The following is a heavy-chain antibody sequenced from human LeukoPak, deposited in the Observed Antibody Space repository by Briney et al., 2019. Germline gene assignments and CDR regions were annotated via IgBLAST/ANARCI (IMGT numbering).Heavy chain of an antibody. Sequence: PGGSLRLSCAASGFTFSSYEMNWVRQVPGKGLEWVCGINRIGSITGCADSVKGRFTISRDNAKNFLFLDMNSLRVEDTAFYHCARKGVGGELGGFDYWGQGTLVTVSS. CDR2: INRIGSIT. CDR1: GFTFSSYE. D-gene: IGHD3-16*01. V-gene: IGHV3-20*01. J-gene: IGHJ4*02. CDR3: ARKGVGGELGGFDY.